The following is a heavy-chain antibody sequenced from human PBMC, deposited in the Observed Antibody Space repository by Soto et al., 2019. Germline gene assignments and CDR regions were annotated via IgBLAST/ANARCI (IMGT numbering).Heavy chain of an antibody. CDR1: GYSFTSYW. D-gene: IGHD2-15*01. Sequence: GESLKISCKGSGYSFTSYWIGWVRQMPGKGLEWMGIIYPGDSDTRYSPSFQGQVTISADKSISTAYLQWSSLKASDTAMYYCASRLGYCSGGSCWHFDYWGQGTLVTVSS. CDR3: ASRLGYCSGGSCWHFDY. J-gene: IGHJ4*02. CDR2: IYPGDSDT. V-gene: IGHV5-51*01.